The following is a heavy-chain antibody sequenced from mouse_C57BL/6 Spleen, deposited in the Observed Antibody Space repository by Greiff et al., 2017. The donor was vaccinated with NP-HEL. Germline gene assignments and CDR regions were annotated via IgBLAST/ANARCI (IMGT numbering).Heavy chain of an antibody. V-gene: IGHV3-5*01. Sequence: EVKLQESGPGLVKPSQTVFLTCSVTGISITTGNYRWSWIRQFPGNKLEWIGYIYYSGTITYNPSLTSRTTITRDTPKNQFFLEMNSLTAEDTATYYCARDYDYDRDWYFDVWGTGTTVTVSS. CDR1: GISITTGNYR. CDR3: ARDYDYDRDWYFDV. D-gene: IGHD2-4*01. CDR2: IYYSGTI. J-gene: IGHJ1*03.